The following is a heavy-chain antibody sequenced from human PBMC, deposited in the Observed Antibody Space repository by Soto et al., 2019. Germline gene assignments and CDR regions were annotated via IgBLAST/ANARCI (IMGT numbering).Heavy chain of an antibody. CDR1: GGSVSSSNW. Sequence: QVQLQESGPGLVKPSGTLSLTCAVSGGSVSSSNWWSWVRQSPGKGLEWMGEIYHSGSAHYNPSLKSRATISLDKSKNQFSLRLTSVTAADTAVYYCARVTGVVVYAEDAFDIWGPGTRVIVSS. V-gene: IGHV4-4*02. CDR3: ARVTGVVVYAEDAFDI. J-gene: IGHJ3*02. D-gene: IGHD2-8*02. CDR2: IYHSGSA.